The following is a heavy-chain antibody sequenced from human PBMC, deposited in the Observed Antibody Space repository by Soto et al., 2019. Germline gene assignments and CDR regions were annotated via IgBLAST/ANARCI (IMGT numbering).Heavy chain of an antibody. J-gene: IGHJ4*02. D-gene: IGHD4-17*01. Sequence: PSETLSLTCTVSGGSISSYYWSWIRQPPGKGLEWIGYIYYSGSTNYNPSLKNRVTISVDTSKNQFSLKLSSVTAADTAVYYCARRITVTTYGFDYWGQGTLVTVSS. V-gene: IGHV4-59*08. CDR3: ARRITVTTYGFDY. CDR1: GGSISSYY. CDR2: IYYSGST.